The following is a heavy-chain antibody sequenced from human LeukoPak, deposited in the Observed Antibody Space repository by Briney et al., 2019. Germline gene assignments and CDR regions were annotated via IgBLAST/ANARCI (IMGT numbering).Heavy chain of an antibody. D-gene: IGHD3-10*01. CDR1: GGSFSGYY. CDR2: INHSGTT. J-gene: IGHJ5*02. V-gene: IGHV4-34*01. Sequence: SETLSLTCAVYGGSFSGYYWSWIRQPPGKGLEWIGEINHSGTTNYNPSLKSRVTISVDTSKNQFSLKLSSVTAADTAVYYCANYDSGRGRFDPWGQGTLVTVSS. CDR3: ANYDSGRGRFDP.